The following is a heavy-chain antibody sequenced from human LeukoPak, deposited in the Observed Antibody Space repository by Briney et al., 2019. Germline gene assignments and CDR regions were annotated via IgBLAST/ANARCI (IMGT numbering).Heavy chain of an antibody. CDR2: ISSRSSYI. Sequence: GGSLRLSCAASGFTFSSYSMNWVSQAPGERLEWVSSISSRSSYIYYADSVKGRFTISRDDAKNSLFLPMNSLRAEDTAVYDCARVWSDCYVTNCYISEYWGQGTLVTVSS. V-gene: IGHV3-21*01. J-gene: IGHJ4*02. D-gene: IGHD3-3*01. CDR3: ARVWSDCYVTNCYISEY. CDR1: GFTFSSYS.